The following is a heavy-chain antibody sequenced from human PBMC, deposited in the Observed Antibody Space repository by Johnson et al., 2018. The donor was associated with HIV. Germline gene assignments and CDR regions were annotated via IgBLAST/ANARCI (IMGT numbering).Heavy chain of an antibody. D-gene: IGHD2-8*02. Sequence: QMLLVESGGGLVQPGGSLRLSCAASGFTFSSYAMHWVRQAPGKGLEWVAVISYDGSNKYYAESVKGRFTISRDNSKNTLYLQMNSLRAEDTAVYYCARDRGGISEQSVAFDIWGQWTMVTVSS. J-gene: IGHJ3*02. CDR2: ISYDGSNK. V-gene: IGHV3-30*04. CDR1: GFTFSSYA. CDR3: ARDRGGISEQSVAFDI.